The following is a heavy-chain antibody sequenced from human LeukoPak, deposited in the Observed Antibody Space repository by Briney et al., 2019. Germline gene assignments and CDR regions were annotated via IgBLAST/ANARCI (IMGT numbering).Heavy chain of an antibody. CDR2: INPNIGDT. V-gene: IGHV1-2*02. J-gene: IGHJ4*02. CDR3: ARSGGFFYYFDY. CDR1: GYALTGYY. D-gene: IGHD2-15*01. Sequence: ASVKVSCKASGYALTGYYFHWVRQAPGQGLEWMGWINPNIGDTNYAEKFQGRATLTRDTSINIAYMELSRLTSDDTAVYYCARSGGFFYYFDYWGQGTLVTVSS.